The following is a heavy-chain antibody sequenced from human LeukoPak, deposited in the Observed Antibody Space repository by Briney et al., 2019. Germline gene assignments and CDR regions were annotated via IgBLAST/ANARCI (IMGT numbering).Heavy chain of an antibody. CDR3: ARGYVLGNYYLLPVNY. V-gene: IGHV1-2*02. CDR2: INPNSGGT. D-gene: IGHD1-26*01. Sequence: ASVKVSCKASGYTFTGYYMHWVRQAPGQGLEWMGWINPNSGGTNYAQKFQGRVTMTRDTSISTAYMELSRLRSDDTAVYYCARGYVLGNYYLLPVNYWGQGTLVTVSS. CDR1: GYTFTGYY. J-gene: IGHJ4*02.